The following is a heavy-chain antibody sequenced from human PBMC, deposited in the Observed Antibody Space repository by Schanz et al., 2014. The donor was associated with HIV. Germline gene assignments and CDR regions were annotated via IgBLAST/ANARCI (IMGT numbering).Heavy chain of an antibody. J-gene: IGHJ6*02. Sequence: VQLVESGGGLVKPGGSLRLSCVASGFTFGTKWMYWVRQAPGKGLEWVSVISGSDDSTYYADSVKGRFTISRDTSKNTLYLQMNSLRAEDTAVYYCASLETGATYYYYYYMDVWGQGTTVTVSS. CDR1: GFTFGTKW. CDR3: ASLETGATYYYYYYMDV. D-gene: IGHD7-27*01. V-gene: IGHV3-23*04. CDR2: ISGSDDST.